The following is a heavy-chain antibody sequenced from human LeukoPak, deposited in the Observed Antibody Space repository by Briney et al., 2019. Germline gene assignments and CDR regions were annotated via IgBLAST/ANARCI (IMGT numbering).Heavy chain of an antibody. CDR1: GFTFDDYA. V-gene: IGHV3-43*02. D-gene: IGHD5-12*01. CDR3: AKAFRPPYSGYGYYYYGLDV. J-gene: IGHJ6*02. CDR2: ISGDGGTT. Sequence: GSLRLSCVASGFTFDDYAMHWVRQAPGKGLEWVSLISGDGGTTYYADSVKGRFTISRDNSKNSLYLQMNSLRPEDTALYYCAKAFRPPYSGYGYYYYGLDVWGQGTTVTVSS.